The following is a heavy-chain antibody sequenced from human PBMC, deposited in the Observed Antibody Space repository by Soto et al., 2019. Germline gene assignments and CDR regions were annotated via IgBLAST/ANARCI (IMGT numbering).Heavy chain of an antibody. CDR1: GYTFTSYY. J-gene: IGHJ3*02. D-gene: IGHD2-15*01. Sequence: QVQLVQSGAEVKKPGASVKVSCKASGYTFTSYYMHWVRQAPGQGLEWMGIINPSGGSTSYGQKKQGRVIMTGDPSTSTVYMELSRLRSEDAAEYYGARARAALFYRDAFDIWGQGTMVTVSS. V-gene: IGHV1-46*04. CDR3: ARARAALFYRDAFDI. CDR2: INPSGGST.